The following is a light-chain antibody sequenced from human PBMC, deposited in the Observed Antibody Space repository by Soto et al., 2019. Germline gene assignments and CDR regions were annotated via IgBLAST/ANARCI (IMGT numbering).Light chain of an antibody. CDR1: SSDVGGYNY. Sequence: QSVVTQPASVSGSPGQSITISCTGTSSDVGGYNYVSWYQQHPDKAPKLLIFDVRSRPSGISNRFSGSKSGNTASLTISGLQAADGADYHCSSYTTSGALVFGAGTKGTVL. CDR2: DVR. J-gene: IGLJ3*02. V-gene: IGLV2-14*03. CDR3: SSYTTSGALV.